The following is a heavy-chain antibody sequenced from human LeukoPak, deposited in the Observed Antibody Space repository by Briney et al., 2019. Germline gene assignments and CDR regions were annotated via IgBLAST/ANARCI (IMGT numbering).Heavy chain of an antibody. CDR1: GGSISSYY. D-gene: IGHD2-2*02. V-gene: IGHV4-4*07. CDR2: IYTSGST. CDR3: AGNPDIVVVPAAISGGDY. Sequence: SETLSLTCTVSGGSISSYYWSWVRQPAGKGLEWLGRIYTSGSTNYNPSLKSRVTMSVDTSKNQFSLKLSSVTAADTAVYYCAGNPDIVVVPAAISGGDYWGQGTLVTVSS. J-gene: IGHJ4*02.